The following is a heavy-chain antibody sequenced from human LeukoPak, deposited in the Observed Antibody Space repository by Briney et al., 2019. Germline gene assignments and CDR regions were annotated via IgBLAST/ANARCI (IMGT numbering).Heavy chain of an antibody. D-gene: IGHD4-23*01. J-gene: IGHJ3*02. CDR2: IYYSGST. CDR1: GGSISLYY. CDR3: ARRPLARRTTVDFDALDI. Sequence: SSETLSLTCSVSGGSISLYYWSWIRQPPGKGLEWIGYIYYSGSTNYNPSLRSRVSISVDTSKNQFSLQLNSVTAADTAMYYCARRPLARRTTVDFDALDIWGQGTMVTVSS. V-gene: IGHV4-59*01.